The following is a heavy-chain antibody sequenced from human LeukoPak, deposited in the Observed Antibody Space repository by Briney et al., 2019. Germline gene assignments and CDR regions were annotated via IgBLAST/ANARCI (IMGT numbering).Heavy chain of an antibody. J-gene: IGHJ6*02. CDR2: IIPIFGTA. Sequence: ASVKVSCKASGGTFSSYAISWVRQAPGQGLEWMGGIIPIFGTANHAQKFQGRVTITADESTSTAYMELSSLRSEDTAVYYCAGLYCSSTSCYYYYGMDVWGQGTTVTVSS. CDR1: GGTFSSYA. D-gene: IGHD2-2*01. CDR3: AGLYCSSTSCYYYYGMDV. V-gene: IGHV1-69*13.